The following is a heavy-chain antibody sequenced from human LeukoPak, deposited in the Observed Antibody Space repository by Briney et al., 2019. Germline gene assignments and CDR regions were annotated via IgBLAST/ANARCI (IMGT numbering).Heavy chain of an antibody. CDR3: ARNGGIRLLSDAFDI. D-gene: IGHD3-16*01. CDR2: LSGSGGIT. V-gene: IGHV3-23*01. J-gene: IGHJ3*02. Sequence: GGSLRLSCSASGFTFNYYAMLWVRQAPGKGLEWVSGLSGSGGITNYANSVKGRFSISRDNAKNSLYLQMSSLRAEDTAVYYCARNGGIRLLSDAFDIWGQGTMVTVSS. CDR1: GFTFNYYA.